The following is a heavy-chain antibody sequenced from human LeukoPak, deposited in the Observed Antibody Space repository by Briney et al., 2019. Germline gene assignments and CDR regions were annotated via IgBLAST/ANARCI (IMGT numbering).Heavy chain of an antibody. CDR2: ISGSGGST. J-gene: IGHJ6*02. Sequence: GGSLRLSCAASGFTFSSYAMSWVRQAPGKGLEWVSAISGSGGSTYYADSVKGRFTISKDNSKNTVYLQMSSLRVDDTAVYYCAKAASSSWPSYYYGMDVWGQGTTVTVSS. CDR1: GFTFSSYA. CDR3: AKAASSSWPSYYYGMDV. D-gene: IGHD6-13*01. V-gene: IGHV3-23*01.